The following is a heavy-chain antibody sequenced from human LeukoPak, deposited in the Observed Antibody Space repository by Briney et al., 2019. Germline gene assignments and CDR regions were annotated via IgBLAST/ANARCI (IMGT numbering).Heavy chain of an antibody. CDR1: GYSFTNYW. J-gene: IGHJ4*02. V-gene: IGHV5-51*01. CDR2: IYPGDSDT. CDR3: ARGIAAAAVTKFDY. D-gene: IGHD6-13*01. Sequence: GESLKISCKGSGYSFTNYWIGWVRQMPGKGLEWMGIIYPGDSDTRYSPSFQGQVTISADKSISTAYLQWSSLKASDSVMYYCARGIAAAAVTKFDYWGQGTLVTVPS.